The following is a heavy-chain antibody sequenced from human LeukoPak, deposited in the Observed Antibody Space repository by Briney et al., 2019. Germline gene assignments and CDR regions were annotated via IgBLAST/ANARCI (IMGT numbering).Heavy chain of an antibody. CDR1: GGSISSYY. CDR2: ISYSGST. J-gene: IGHJ4*02. V-gene: IGHV4-59*01. Sequence: PSETLSLTCTVSGGSISSYYWTWIRQPPGKGLEWIGFISYSGSTNYNPSLKSRVTISVDTSKNQFPLKLSSVTAADTAVYYCARDRAHFAYWGLGTLVTVSS. CDR3: ARDRAHFAY.